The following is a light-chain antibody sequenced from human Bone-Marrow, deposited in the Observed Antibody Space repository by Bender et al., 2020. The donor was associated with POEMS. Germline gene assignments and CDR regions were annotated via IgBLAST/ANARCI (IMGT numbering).Light chain of an antibody. J-gene: IGLJ3*02. CDR1: SSNIGAHA. V-gene: IGLV1-44*01. CDR2: SSH. Sequence: QSVLTQPPSASGTPGQRVTISCSGGSSNIGAHAVNLYQHLPGTAPKLLIYSSHRRPSGVPDRFAGARSGASASLAVSGLQSEEEADYYWAVWDDSVNGWVFGGGTKLTVL. CDR3: AVWDDSVNGWV.